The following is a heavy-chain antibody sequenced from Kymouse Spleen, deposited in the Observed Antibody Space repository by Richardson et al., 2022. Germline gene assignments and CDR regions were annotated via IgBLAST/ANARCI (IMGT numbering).Heavy chain of an antibody. D-gene: IGHD1-7*01. J-gene: IGHJ4*02. CDR2: ISYDGSNK. V-gene: IGHV3-30*18. Sequence: QVQLVESGGGVVQPGRSLRLSCAASGFTFSSYGMHWVRQAPGKGLEWVAVISYDGSNKYYADSVKGRFTISRDNSKNTLYLQMNSLRAEDTAVYYCAKDQRYNWNYGDYWGQGTLVTVSS. CDR3: AKDQRYNWNYGDY. CDR1: GFTFSSYG.